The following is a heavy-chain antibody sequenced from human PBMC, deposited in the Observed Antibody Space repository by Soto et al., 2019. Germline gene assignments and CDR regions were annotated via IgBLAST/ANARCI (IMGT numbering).Heavy chain of an antibody. D-gene: IGHD1-26*01. CDR3: ARGLWDSGSYSGLDY. CDR2: INHSGST. V-gene: IGHV4-34*01. Sequence: QVQLQQWGAGLLKPSETLSLTCAVYGGSFSGYYWSWIRQPPGKGLEWIGEINHSGSTNYNPSLKSRVTISVDTSKNQFSLKRSSVTAADTAVYYCARGLWDSGSYSGLDYWGQGTLVTVSS. J-gene: IGHJ4*02. CDR1: GGSFSGYY.